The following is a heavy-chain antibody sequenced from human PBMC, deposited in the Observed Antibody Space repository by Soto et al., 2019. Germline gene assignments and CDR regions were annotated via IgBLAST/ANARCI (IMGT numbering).Heavy chain of an antibody. D-gene: IGHD4-17*01. CDR1: GGSISSYY. V-gene: IGHV4-59*01. CDR2: IYYSGST. Sequence: TSETLSLTCTVSGGSISSYYWSWIRQPPGKGLEWIGYIYYSGSTNYNPSLKSRVTISVDTSKNQFSLKLSSVTAADPAVYYCGRDRLVTVTTPYYYYGMDVWGQGTTVTVSS. CDR3: GRDRLVTVTTPYYYYGMDV. J-gene: IGHJ6*02.